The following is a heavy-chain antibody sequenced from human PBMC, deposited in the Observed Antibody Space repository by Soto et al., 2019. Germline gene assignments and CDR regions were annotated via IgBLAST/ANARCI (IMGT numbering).Heavy chain of an antibody. D-gene: IGHD5-18*01. Sequence: PGGSLRLSCAASGFTFTSYAMTWVRRAPGKGPEWVSAISGNGAVTYYADSVKGRFTVSRDNSKNTLYLQMSSLRAEDTAVYYCVKTLQYSYGLPHWGQGTLVTVSS. V-gene: IGHV3-23*01. J-gene: IGHJ4*02. CDR1: GFTFTSYA. CDR3: VKTLQYSYGLPH. CDR2: ISGNGAVT.